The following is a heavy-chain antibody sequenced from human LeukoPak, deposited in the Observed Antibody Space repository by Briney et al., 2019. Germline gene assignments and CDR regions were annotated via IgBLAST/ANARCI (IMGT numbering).Heavy chain of an antibody. Sequence: GGSLRLSCAASGFTFSSYSMNWVRQAPGKGLEWVSSISSSSSYIYYADSVKGRFTISRDNAKNSLYLQMNSLRAEDTAVYYCASYDSSGYPFDYWGQGALVTVSS. D-gene: IGHD3-22*01. J-gene: IGHJ4*02. CDR3: ASYDSSGYPFDY. V-gene: IGHV3-21*01. CDR2: ISSSSSYI. CDR1: GFTFSSYS.